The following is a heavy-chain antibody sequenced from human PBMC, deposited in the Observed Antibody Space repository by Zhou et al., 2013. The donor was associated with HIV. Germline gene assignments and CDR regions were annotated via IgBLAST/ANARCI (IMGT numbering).Heavy chain of an antibody. V-gene: IGHV1-69*05. D-gene: IGHD6-13*01. CDR1: GDSFNRYA. Sequence: QVQLVQSGGEVKKPGSSVKVSCKGSGDSFNRYAISWVRQAPGQGLEWMGGIIPLFGTTNYAQNFQGRVTITTDESKTTVSMELTGLRPDDTAVYYCAREMAAAGRGWFDPWGQGTLVTVSS. J-gene: IGHJ5*02. CDR2: IIPLFGTT. CDR3: AREMAAAGRGWFDP.